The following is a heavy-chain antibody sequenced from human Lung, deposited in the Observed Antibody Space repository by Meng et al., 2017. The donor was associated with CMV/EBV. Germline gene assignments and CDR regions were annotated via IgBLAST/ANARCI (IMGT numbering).Heavy chain of an antibody. V-gene: IGHV3-7*01. CDR3: ATTSNGFFYS. D-gene: IGHD2-2*01. J-gene: IGHJ4*02. CDR1: GFMFSNNW. CDR2: INQGGNEK. Sequence: SCEASGFMFSNNWMSWVRQAPGKGLEWVANINQGGNEKYHVDSVRGRFTISRDNGNKSLSLQMNSLRVEDTALYYCATTSNGFFYSWGQGAVVTVSS.